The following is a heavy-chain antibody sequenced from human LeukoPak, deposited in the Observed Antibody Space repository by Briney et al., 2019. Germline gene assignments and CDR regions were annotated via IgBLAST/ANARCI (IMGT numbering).Heavy chain of an antibody. CDR2: IYYSGST. J-gene: IGHJ6*02. V-gene: IGHV4-30-4*01. CDR1: GGSISSGDYY. D-gene: IGHD7-27*01. Sequence: SETLSLTCTLSGGSISSGDYYWGWIRQPPGKGLEWIGYIYYSGSTYYNPSLKSRVTISVDTSKNQFSLKLSSVTAADTAVYYCASPTGDWYGMDVWGQGTTVTVSS. CDR3: ASPTGDWYGMDV.